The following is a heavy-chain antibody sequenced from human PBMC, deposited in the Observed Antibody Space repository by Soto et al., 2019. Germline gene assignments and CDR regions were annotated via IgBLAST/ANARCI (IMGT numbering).Heavy chain of an antibody. CDR1: GYTFTSYY. D-gene: IGHD3-3*01. V-gene: IGHV1-46*01. CDR3: ARAYDFWSGYYKGAPWGY. CDR2: INPSGGST. Sequence: QVQLVQSGAEVKKPGASVKVSCKASGYTFTSYYMHWVRQAPGQGLEWMGIINPSGGSTSYAQKFQGRVTMTRDTSTSTMYMQLSSLRSEDTAVYYCARAYDFWSGYYKGAPWGYWGQGTLVTVSS. J-gene: IGHJ4*02.